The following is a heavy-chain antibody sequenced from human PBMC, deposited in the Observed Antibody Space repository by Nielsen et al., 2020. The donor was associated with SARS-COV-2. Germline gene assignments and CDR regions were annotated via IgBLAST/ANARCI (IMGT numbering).Heavy chain of an antibody. CDR3: ASRGGGYFDY. D-gene: IGHD3-16*01. V-gene: IGHV4-59*08. CDR2: IYYSGST. J-gene: IGHJ4*02. Sequence: GSLRLSCTVSGGSISSYYWSWIRQPPGKGLEWIGYIYYSGSTNYNPSLKSRVTISVDTSKNQFSLKLSSVTAADTAVYYCASRGGGYFDYWGQGTLVTVSS. CDR1: GGSISSYY.